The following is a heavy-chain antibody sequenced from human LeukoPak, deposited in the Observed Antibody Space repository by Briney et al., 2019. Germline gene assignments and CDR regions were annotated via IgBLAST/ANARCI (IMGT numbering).Heavy chain of an antibody. CDR2: IYSSGNT. D-gene: IGHD2-15*01. CDR1: GGSISSYF. V-gene: IGHV4-59*08. CDR3: ARNVVA. Sequence: SETLSLTCTVSGGSISSYFWSWIRQPPGKGLEWIGYIYSSGNTNYNPSLKSRVTISVDRSKNQFSLKLSSVTAADTAVYFCARNVVAWGQGTLVTVSS. J-gene: IGHJ5*02.